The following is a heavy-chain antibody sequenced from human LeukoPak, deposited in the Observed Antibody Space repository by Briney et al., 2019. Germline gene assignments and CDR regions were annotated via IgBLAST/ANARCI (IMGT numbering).Heavy chain of an antibody. CDR1: GYSITSGYY. J-gene: IGHJ4*02. D-gene: IGHD2-2*01. Sequence: SETLSLTCTVSGYSITSGYYWGWIRQPPGKGLEWIGNIYHSGITYYNPSLKSRVTISVDTSKNQFSLKLSSVTAADTAVYYCARVGCSSTSCYEGPVFDYWGQGTLVTVSS. V-gene: IGHV4-38-2*02. CDR2: IYHSGIT. CDR3: ARVGCSSTSCYEGPVFDY.